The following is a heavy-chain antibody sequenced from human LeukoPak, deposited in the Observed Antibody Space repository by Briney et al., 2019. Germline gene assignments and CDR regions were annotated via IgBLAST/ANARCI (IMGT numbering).Heavy chain of an antibody. CDR2: ISPHSHTT. J-gene: IGHJ4*02. V-gene: IGHV1-18*01. Sequence: ASVKVSSTPSVYTFTNYFISWVRQAPGRGLEWVGWISPHSHTTHYAEKVQGRVTMTTDTSTTTVDMELRSLRSDDTAVYFCARGQSMYYWGQGTPVTVSS. CDR3: ARGQSMYY. CDR1: VYTFTNYF. D-gene: IGHD2-8*01.